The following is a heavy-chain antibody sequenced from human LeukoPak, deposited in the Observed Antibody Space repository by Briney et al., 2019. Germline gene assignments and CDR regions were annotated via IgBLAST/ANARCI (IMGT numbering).Heavy chain of an antibody. J-gene: IGHJ4*02. Sequence: GGSLRLSCAASGFTFSSYGMHWVRQAPGKGLEWVAVISYDGSDKYYADSVKGRFTISRDNSKNTLYLQMNSLRAEDTAVYYCARSGGLQKFDYWGQGTLVTVSS. D-gene: IGHD4-11*01. V-gene: IGHV3-30*03. CDR2: ISYDGSDK. CDR1: GFTFSSYG. CDR3: ARSGGLQKFDY.